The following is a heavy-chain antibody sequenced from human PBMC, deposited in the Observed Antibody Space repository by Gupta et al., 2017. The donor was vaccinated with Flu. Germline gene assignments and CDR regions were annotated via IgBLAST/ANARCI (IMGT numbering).Heavy chain of an antibody. J-gene: IGHJ3*02. V-gene: IGHV1-18*01. CDR2: ISAYNGNT. CDR3: AILRGYSSGWYLRDAFDI. CDR1: GYTFTSYG. Sequence: QVQLVQSGAEVKKPGASVKVSCKASGYTFTSYGSSWVRQAPVQGLEWMGWISAYNGNTNYAQKLQSRVTMTTDTSTSTAYMELRSMRSDDTAVYYCAILRGYSSGWYLRDAFDIWGKGTMVTVSS. D-gene: IGHD6-19*01.